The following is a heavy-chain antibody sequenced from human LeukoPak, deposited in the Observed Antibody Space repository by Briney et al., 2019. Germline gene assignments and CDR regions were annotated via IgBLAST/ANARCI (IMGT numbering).Heavy chain of an antibody. CDR1: GYIFTGYY. V-gene: IGHV1-2*02. Sequence: GASVKVSCKASGYIFTGYYMHWVRQAPGQRLEWMGWINPNSGGTNYAQKFQGRVTMTRDTSISTAYMELSRLKSDDTAVYYCARDRDGYNPTPFDYWGQGTLVTVSS. CDR2: INPNSGGT. CDR3: ARDRDGYNPTPFDY. J-gene: IGHJ4*02. D-gene: IGHD5-24*01.